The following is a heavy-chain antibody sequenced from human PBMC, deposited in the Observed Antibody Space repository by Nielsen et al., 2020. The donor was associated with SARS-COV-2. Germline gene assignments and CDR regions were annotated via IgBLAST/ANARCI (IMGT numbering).Heavy chain of an antibody. CDR1: GFTFSSYS. Sequence: GESLKISCAASGFTFSSYSMNWVRQAPGKGLEWVSSISSSSSYTNYADSVKGRLTISRDNAKNSLYLQMNSLRAEDTAVYYCARDHYGSGSNIFDYWGQGTLVTVSS. CDR2: ISSSSSYT. CDR3: ARDHYGSGSNIFDY. D-gene: IGHD3-10*01. J-gene: IGHJ4*02. V-gene: IGHV3-21*04.